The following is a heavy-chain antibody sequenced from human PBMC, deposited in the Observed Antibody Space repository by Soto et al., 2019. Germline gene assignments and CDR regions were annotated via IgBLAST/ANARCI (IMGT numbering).Heavy chain of an antibody. CDR1: GGTFTYYG. D-gene: IGHD3-22*01. J-gene: IGHJ5*02. CDR2: IIPIIGPA. Sequence: QVQLVQSGADVKRPGSSVKLSCKASGGTFTYYGISWVRQAPGQVLEWMGGIIPIIGPATYAQKFQGRVTIAADQSTSTAYMELSSLGSEDTALYYCARDLGTTIAGPPRRETYGWLDPWGQGTLVTVSS. CDR3: ARDLGTTIAGPPRRETYGWLDP. V-gene: IGHV1-69*01.